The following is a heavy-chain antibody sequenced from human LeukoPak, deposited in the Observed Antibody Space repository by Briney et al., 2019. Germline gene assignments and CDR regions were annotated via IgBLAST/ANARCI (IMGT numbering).Heavy chain of an antibody. V-gene: IGHV4-59*01. CDR2: IYYSGST. J-gene: IGHJ4*02. CDR1: GGSISSFY. CDR3: ARSRANTSGFSYY. D-gene: IGHD5-12*01. Sequence: SETLSLTCTVSGGSISSFYWSWIRQPPGKGLERIGYIYYSGSTNYSPSLKSRVTISVDTSKNQLSLRLSSVTAADTAVYYCARSRANTSGFSYYWGQGTLVTVSS.